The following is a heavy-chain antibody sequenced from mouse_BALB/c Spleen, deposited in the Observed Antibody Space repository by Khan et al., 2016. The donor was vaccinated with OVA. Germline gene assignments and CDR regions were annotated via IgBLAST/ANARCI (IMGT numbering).Heavy chain of an antibody. D-gene: IGHD1-1*01. V-gene: IGHV2-6-1*01. J-gene: IGHJ4*01. Sequence: QVQLKQSGPGLAAPSQSLSITCTISGFSLTTYGVHWVRQPPGKGLEWLVVIWSDGTTTYNSAPKSRLTITNDNSQSQVFLKMNSLQTDDTAIYFCARQPYDHYNIMDDWGEGTSGTVSS. CDR2: IWSDGTT. CDR1: GFSLTTYG. CDR3: ARQPYDHYNIMDD.